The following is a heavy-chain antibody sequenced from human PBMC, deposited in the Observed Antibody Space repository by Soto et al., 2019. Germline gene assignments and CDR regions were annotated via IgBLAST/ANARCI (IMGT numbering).Heavy chain of an antibody. CDR1: GYTFTGYY. CDR2: INPITGGT. D-gene: IGHD3-22*01. J-gene: IGHJ4*02. V-gene: IGHV1-2*02. Sequence: ASVKVSCKASGYTFTGYYMHWVRQAPGQGLEWMGWINPITGGTNYAPKFQGRVTMTRDTSITTAYMELSRLRSDDTAVYYCARNYYDSSDRDYLDYWGQGTPVTVSS. CDR3: ARNYYDSSDRDYLDY.